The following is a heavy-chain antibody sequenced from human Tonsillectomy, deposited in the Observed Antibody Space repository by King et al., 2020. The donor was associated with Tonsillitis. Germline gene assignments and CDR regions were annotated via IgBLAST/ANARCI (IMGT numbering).Heavy chain of an antibody. D-gene: IGHD3-10*01. CDR3: ASRSGTPYGMDV. CDR2: IYYSGST. Sequence: QLQESGPGLVKPSETLSLTCTVSGGSISSYYWSWIRQPPGKGLERIAYIYYSGSTNYNPSLKSRVTISVDTSKNQFSLKLSSVTAADTAVYYCASRSGTPYGMDVWGQGTTVTVSS. CDR1: GGSISSYY. J-gene: IGHJ6*02. V-gene: IGHV4-59*01.